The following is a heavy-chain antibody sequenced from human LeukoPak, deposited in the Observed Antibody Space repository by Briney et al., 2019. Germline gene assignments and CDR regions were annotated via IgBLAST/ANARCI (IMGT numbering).Heavy chain of an antibody. V-gene: IGHV3-23*01. J-gene: IGHJ4*02. CDR2: ITTSDGNT. CDR3: AKDGGLWVSAHWGDS. CDR1: GFTVSNNY. Sequence: GESLRLSCAASGFTVSNNYMSWVRQAPGKGLEWVSTITTSDGNTYYADSVKGRFTVSRDNSKNTLFLQMNSLRAEDTAVYYCAKDGGLWVSAHWGDSWGRGTLVTVSS. D-gene: IGHD7-27*01.